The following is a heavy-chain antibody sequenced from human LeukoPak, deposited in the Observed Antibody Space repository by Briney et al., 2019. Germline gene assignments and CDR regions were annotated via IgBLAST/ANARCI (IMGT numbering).Heavy chain of an antibody. V-gene: IGHV3-74*01. Sequence: GGSLRLSCAASGFTSSGYYMHWVRQVPGKGLVWVSRINSDGSSTSYADSVKGRFTISRDNAKNTLYLQMNSLRAEDTAVYFCARGRDSSFYPYFDYWGQGTLVTVSS. CDR3: ARGRDSSFYPYFDY. CDR1: GFTSSGYY. J-gene: IGHJ4*02. D-gene: IGHD3-22*01. CDR2: INSDGSST.